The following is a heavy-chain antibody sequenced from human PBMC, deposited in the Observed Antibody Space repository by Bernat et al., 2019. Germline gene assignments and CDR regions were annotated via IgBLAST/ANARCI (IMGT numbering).Heavy chain of an antibody. Sequence: QVQLVQSGAEVKKPGASVKVSCKASGYTFISYGITWVRQAPGQGLEWMGWISAYNGNTNYAQKFQDRITMTTDTSTSTAYMELRGLRSDDTVGYYCAREAHPNVRVWEWLLSWDFERGGRGTRVT. D-gene: IGHD3-3*01. CDR1: GYTFISYG. CDR3: AREAHPNVRVWEWLLSWDFER. J-gene: IGHJ2*01. V-gene: IGHV1-18*01. CDR2: ISAYNGNT.